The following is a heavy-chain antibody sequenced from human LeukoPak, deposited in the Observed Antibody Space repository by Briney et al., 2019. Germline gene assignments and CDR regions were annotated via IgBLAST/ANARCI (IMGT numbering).Heavy chain of an antibody. CDR2: IYYSGYT. D-gene: IGHD3-10*01. V-gene: IGHV4-59*01. Sequence: SETLSLTCTVSGGSISSYYWSWIRQPPGKGLEWIGYIYYSGYTNYNPSLKSRVTISVDTSKNQFYLKLSSVTAADTAVYYCARAPVWFGELGAFDIWGQGTMVTVSS. CDR1: GGSISSYY. J-gene: IGHJ3*02. CDR3: ARAPVWFGELGAFDI.